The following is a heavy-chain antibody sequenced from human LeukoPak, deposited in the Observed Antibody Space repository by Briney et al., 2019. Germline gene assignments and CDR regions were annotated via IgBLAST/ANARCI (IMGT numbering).Heavy chain of an antibody. J-gene: IGHJ4*02. CDR3: ARENRGYSYGSIDY. V-gene: IGHV1-2*06. CDR1: GYTFTGYY. D-gene: IGHD5-18*01. Sequence: GASVKVSCKASGYTFTGYYMHWVRQAPGQGLEWMGRINSNSGGTNYAQKFQGRVTMTRDTSISTAYMELSRLRSDDTAVYYCARENRGYSYGSIDYWGQGTLVTVSS. CDR2: INSNSGGT.